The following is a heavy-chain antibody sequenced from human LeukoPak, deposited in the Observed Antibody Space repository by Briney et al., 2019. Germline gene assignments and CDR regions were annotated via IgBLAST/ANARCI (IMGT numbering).Heavy chain of an antibody. CDR3: ARFRTNYDILTGYRNWFDP. D-gene: IGHD3-9*01. J-gene: IGHJ5*02. CDR2: IYTSGST. V-gene: IGHV4-4*07. Sequence: SETLSLTCTVSGGSISSYYWSWIRQPAGKGLEWIGRIYTSGSTNYNPSLKSRVTISVDTSKNQFSLKLSSVTAADTAVYYCARFRTNYDILTGYRNWFDPWGQGTLVTVSS. CDR1: GGSISSYY.